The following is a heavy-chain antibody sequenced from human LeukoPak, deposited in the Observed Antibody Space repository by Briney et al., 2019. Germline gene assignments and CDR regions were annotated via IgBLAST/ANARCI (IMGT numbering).Heavy chain of an antibody. V-gene: IGHV3-7*01. CDR2: IQQHGSET. CDR1: GFTFSNYW. Sequence: GGSLRLSCEGSGFTFSNYWMSWVRQAPGRGLEWVANIQQHGSETYYGDSVKGRFTVSRDNAKNSLYLQMNSLRAEDTAVYYCATYSSSNGREFQYWGQGTLVTVSS. CDR3: ATYSSSNGREFQY. J-gene: IGHJ1*01. D-gene: IGHD2-2*01.